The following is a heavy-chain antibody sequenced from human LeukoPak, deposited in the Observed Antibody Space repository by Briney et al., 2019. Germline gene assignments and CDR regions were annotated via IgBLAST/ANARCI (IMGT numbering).Heavy chain of an antibody. CDR2: INWRRGST. J-gene: IGHJ4*02. CDR1: VFAFYEHV. D-gene: IGHD2-2*01. CDR3: ARARITSPFYFDY. V-gene: IGHV3-20*04. Sequence: GGSLRLSCTSSVFAFYEHVMSGVPESPGEGLECGSGINWRRGSTGYAHPLWRRYTISRDNAKNSLSLQMDSLRAEDTALYYCARARITSPFYFDYWGQGTLVTVSS.